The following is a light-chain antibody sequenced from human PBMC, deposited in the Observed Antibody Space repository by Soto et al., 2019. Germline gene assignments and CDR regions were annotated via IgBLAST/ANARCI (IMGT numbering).Light chain of an antibody. CDR2: GAL. CDR1: QSVSSTY. CDR3: QHYGSSPYT. Sequence: EIVLTQSPGTLSLSPGEIATRSCRASQSVSSTYLAWYQQKPGQAPRLLIYGALSRATGIPDRFSGSGSGTDYTLTITRLEPEDFAVYYCQHYGSSPYTFCQGTKLEIK. V-gene: IGKV3-20*01. J-gene: IGKJ2*01.